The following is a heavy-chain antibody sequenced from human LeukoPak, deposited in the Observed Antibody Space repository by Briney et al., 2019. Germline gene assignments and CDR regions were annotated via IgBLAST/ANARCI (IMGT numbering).Heavy chain of an antibody. V-gene: IGHV4-4*07. CDR2: IYTSEST. CDR1: GGSISSYY. CDR3: ARDLSSSWYGAGVYYFDY. D-gene: IGHD6-13*01. J-gene: IGHJ4*02. Sequence: PSETLSLTCTVSGGSISSYYWSWIRQPAGKGLEWIGRIYTSESTNYNPSLKSRVTMSVDTSKNQFSLKLSSVTAADTAVYYCARDLSSSWYGAGVYYFDYWGQGTLVTVSS.